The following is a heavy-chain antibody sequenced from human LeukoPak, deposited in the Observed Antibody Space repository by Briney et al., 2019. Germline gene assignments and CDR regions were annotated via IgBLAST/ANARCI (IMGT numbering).Heavy chain of an antibody. Sequence: GASVNVSCKASGYTFTIYAMHWVRQAPGQRLEWMGWINAGNGNTKYSQKFQGRVTITRDTSASTAYMELSSLRSEDTAVYYCARVHSPTYYYYYYGMDVWGQGTTVTVSS. J-gene: IGHJ6*02. CDR3: ARVHSPTYYYYYYGMDV. CDR2: INAGNGNT. D-gene: IGHD2/OR15-2a*01. CDR1: GYTFTIYA. V-gene: IGHV1-3*01.